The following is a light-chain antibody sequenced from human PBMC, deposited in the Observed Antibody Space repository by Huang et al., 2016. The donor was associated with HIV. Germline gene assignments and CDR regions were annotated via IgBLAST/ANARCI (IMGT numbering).Light chain of an antibody. J-gene: IGKJ1*01. CDR2: GAS. V-gene: IGKV3-15*01. CDR3: QQYNNWPLT. Sequence: EVVMTQSPVTLLVSPGERATRSCRASQSVSTNLAWYQQRPDQAPRLLIFGASTRATGITDRVGGSGSGTDFTLTISRLQSEDFAVYYCQQYNNWPLTFGQGTKVEIK. CDR1: QSVSTN.